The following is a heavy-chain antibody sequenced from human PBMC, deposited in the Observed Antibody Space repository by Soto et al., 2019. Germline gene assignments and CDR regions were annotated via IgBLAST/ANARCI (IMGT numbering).Heavy chain of an antibody. CDR2: ISYDGSNK. Sequence: GGSLRLSCAASGFTFSRYAMHWVRQAPGKGLEWVAVISYDGSNKYYADSVKGRFTISRDNSKNTLYLQMNSLRAEDTAVYYCATPQYKEDQYSNPPVGYWGQGTLVTVSS. CDR1: GFTFSRYA. V-gene: IGHV3-30*04. J-gene: IGHJ4*02. D-gene: IGHD4-4*01. CDR3: ATPQYKEDQYSNPPVGY.